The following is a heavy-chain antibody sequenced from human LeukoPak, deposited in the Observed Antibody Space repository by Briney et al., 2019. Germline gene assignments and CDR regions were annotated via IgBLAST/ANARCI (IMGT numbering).Heavy chain of an antibody. D-gene: IGHD6-13*01. J-gene: IGHJ4*02. CDR3: AKDKYSSSLYYFDY. CDR1: GFTFDDYA. V-gene: IGHV3-9*01. Sequence: PGRSLRLSCAASGFTFDDYAMHWVRHAPGKGLEWVSGISWNSGSIGYADSVKGRFTISRDNAKNSLYLQMNSLGAEDTALYYCAKDKYSSSLYYFDYWGQGTLVTVSS. CDR2: ISWNSGSI.